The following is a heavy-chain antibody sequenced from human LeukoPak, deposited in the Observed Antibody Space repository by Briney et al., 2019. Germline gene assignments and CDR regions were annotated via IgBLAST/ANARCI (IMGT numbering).Heavy chain of an antibody. CDR2: ISGSGGDT. J-gene: IGHJ4*02. CDR3: ARERWLQSGYFDY. CDR1: GFTFSSYA. Sequence: GSLRLSCAASGFTFSSYAMSWVRQAPGKGLEWVSAISGSGGDTCYADSVKGRLTISRDNSKNTLYLQMNSLRAEDTALYYCARERWLQSGYFDYWGQGTLVTVSS. V-gene: IGHV3-23*01. D-gene: IGHD5-24*01.